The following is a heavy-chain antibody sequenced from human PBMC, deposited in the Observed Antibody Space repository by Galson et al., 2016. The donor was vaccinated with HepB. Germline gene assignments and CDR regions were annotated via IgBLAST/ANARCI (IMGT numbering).Heavy chain of an antibody. Sequence: SLRLSCAASGFSFSSYDMNWVRQAPGKGLEWVSSISRTSRYTYYTDSVKGRFTISRDNAKNSLYLQMNSLRVEDTAIYYCARRTAAEFRDGMDVWGQGTTVTVSS. J-gene: IGHJ6*02. D-gene: IGHD6-13*01. V-gene: IGHV3-21*06. CDR3: ARRTAAEFRDGMDV. CDR2: ISRTSRYT. CDR1: GFSFSSYD.